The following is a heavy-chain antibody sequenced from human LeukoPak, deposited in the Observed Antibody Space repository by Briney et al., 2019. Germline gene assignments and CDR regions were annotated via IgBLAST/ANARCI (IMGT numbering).Heavy chain of an antibody. CDR2: IWYDGSNK. J-gene: IGHJ4*02. D-gene: IGHD6-19*01. V-gene: IGHV3-33*01. CDR3: ARDAVAVRSGYFDY. CDR1: GFTFRSYA. Sequence: GRSLRLSCAASGFTFRSYAMHWVRQAPGKGLEWVAVIWYDGSNKYYADSVKGRFTISRDNSKNTLYLQMNSLRAEDTAVYYCARDAVAVRSGYFDYWGQGTLVTVSS.